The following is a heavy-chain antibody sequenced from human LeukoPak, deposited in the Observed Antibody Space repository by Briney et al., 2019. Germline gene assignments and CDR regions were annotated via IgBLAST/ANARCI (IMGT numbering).Heavy chain of an antibody. J-gene: IGHJ4*02. Sequence: GGSLRLSCAASGFTFSNYGMSWVRQVPGKGLEWVAAMSGSGRSTYYADSVKGRFTISRDNSKNTLYLQMNSLRAEDTAVYYCAKRSADYWGQGTLVTVSS. CDR3: AKRSADY. CDR2: MSGSGRST. V-gene: IGHV3-23*01. D-gene: IGHD2-15*01. CDR1: GFTFSNYG.